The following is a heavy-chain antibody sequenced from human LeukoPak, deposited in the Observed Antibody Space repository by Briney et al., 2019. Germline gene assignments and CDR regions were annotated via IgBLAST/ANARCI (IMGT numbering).Heavy chain of an antibody. V-gene: IGHV3-53*01. Sequence: GGSLRLSCAASGFTVSNNYMSWVRRAAGKGLEWVALIYSAGGTYYADSVKGRFTISRDNAKNTVSLQMNSLRAEDTGVYYCAGAPSEIGGYYPEYFRHWGQGTLVTVSS. CDR3: AGAPSEIGGYYPEYFRH. D-gene: IGHD3-22*01. CDR2: IYSAGGT. J-gene: IGHJ1*01. CDR1: GFTVSNNY.